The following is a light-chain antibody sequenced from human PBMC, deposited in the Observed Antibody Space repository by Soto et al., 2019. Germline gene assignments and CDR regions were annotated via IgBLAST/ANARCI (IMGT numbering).Light chain of an antibody. CDR2: GAS. CDR3: QQYGSSPLFS. J-gene: IGKJ3*01. Sequence: EIVLTQSPGTLSLSPGERATLSCRASHTISSSYLAWYQQKPGQAPRLLMYGASTRATGIPDRFSGSGSGIDFTLTINTLEPEDFAVYYCQQYGSSPLFSFGPGTKVDIK. V-gene: IGKV3-20*01. CDR1: HTISSSY.